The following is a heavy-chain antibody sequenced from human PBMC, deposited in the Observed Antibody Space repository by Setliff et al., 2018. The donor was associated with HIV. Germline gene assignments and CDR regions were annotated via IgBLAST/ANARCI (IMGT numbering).Heavy chain of an antibody. CDR2: IYSTGHT. Sequence: ASETLSLTCAVYGESFSAYFWSWIRQPPGKGLEWIGSIYSTGHTYYNPSHKSRLTMFIDTAKNRFSLKLMSVTAADTAVYYCARDRALRFSNSPSFNYFDVWGQGALVTVSS. CDR1: GESFSAYF. CDR3: ARDRALRFSNSPSFNYFDV. V-gene: IGHV4-34*01. J-gene: IGHJ4*02. D-gene: IGHD1-1*01.